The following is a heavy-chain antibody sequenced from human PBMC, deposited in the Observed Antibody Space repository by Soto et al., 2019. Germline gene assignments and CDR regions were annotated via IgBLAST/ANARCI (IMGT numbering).Heavy chain of an antibody. CDR2: INHSGST. J-gene: IGHJ6*02. D-gene: IGHD3-9*01. V-gene: IGHV4-34*01. Sequence: SETLSLTCAVYGGSFSGYYWSWIRQPPGKGLEWIGEINHSGSTNYNPSLKSRVTISVDTSKNQFSLKLSSVTAADTAVYSCARVFDWSHGSYYYYYYGMDVWGQGTTVTVSS. CDR3: ARVFDWSHGSYYYYYYGMDV. CDR1: GGSFSGYY.